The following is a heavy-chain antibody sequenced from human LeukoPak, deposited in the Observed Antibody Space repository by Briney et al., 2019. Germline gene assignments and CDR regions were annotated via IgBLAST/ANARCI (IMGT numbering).Heavy chain of an antibody. CDR1: GGSISSYY. Sequence: NASETLSLTCTVSGGSISSYYWSWIRQPPGKGLEWIGYIYYSGSTNYNPSLKSRVTISVDTSKNQFSLKLSSVTAADTAVYYCARALAAAGNWFDPWGQGTLVTVSS. J-gene: IGHJ5*02. D-gene: IGHD6-13*01. CDR3: ARALAAAGNWFDP. CDR2: IYYSGST. V-gene: IGHV4-59*01.